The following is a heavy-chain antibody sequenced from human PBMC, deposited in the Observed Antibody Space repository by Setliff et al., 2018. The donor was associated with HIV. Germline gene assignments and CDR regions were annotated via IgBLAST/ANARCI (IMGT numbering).Heavy chain of an antibody. Sequence: ASVKVSCKASGYTFTNYYMHWVRQAPGQGLEWMGIIYPGGARRSYAQKFQGRVTMTWDTSTSAVYMELSSLRSEDTAFYYCARSAHDSETGYWGQGTLVTVSS. V-gene: IGHV1-46*01. CDR2: IYPGGARR. CDR1: GYTFTNYY. J-gene: IGHJ4*02. CDR3: ARSAHDSETGY. D-gene: IGHD5-12*01.